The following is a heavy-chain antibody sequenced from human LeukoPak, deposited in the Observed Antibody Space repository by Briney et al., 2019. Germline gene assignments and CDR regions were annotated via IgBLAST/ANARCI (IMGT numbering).Heavy chain of an antibody. J-gene: IGHJ4*02. D-gene: IGHD3-22*01. CDR3: ARDPYDSTLGGFDY. CDR2: IWYDGSNK. V-gene: IGHV3-33*01. Sequence: GGSLRLSCAASGFTFSSYGMHWVRQAPGKGLEWVAVIWYDGSNKYYADSVKGRLTISRDNSKNTLYLQMNSLRAEDTAVYYCARDPYDSTLGGFDYWGQGTLVTVSS. CDR1: GFTFSSYG.